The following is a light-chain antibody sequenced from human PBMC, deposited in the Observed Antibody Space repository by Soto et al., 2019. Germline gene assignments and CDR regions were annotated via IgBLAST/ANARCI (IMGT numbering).Light chain of an antibody. CDR2: GHN. J-gene: IGLJ3*02. CDR1: TSNIGAGYD. V-gene: IGLV1-40*01. Sequence: QSVLTQPPSVSGALGQRVTISCTGITSNIGAGYDVHWYQLLPGRAPKLLISGHNNRPSGVPDRFFGSKSGTSASLTIIGLQAEDEADYYCQSYDSSLSGSGVFGGGTKVTVL. CDR3: QSYDSSLSGSGV.